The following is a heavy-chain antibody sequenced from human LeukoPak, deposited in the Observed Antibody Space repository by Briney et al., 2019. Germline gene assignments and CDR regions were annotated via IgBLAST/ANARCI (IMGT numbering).Heavy chain of an antibody. CDR3: ARGSSSSIDY. CDR2: IIPILGIA. J-gene: IGHJ4*02. Sequence: ASVKVSCKASGYTFTSYGISWVRQAPGQGLEWMGRIIPILGIANYAQKFQGRVTITADKSTSTAYMELSSLRSEDTAVYYCARGSSSSIDYWGQGTLVTVSS. CDR1: GYTFTSYG. D-gene: IGHD6-6*01. V-gene: IGHV1-69*04.